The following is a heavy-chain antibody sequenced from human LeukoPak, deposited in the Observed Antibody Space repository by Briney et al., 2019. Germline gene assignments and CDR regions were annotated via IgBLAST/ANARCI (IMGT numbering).Heavy chain of an antibody. V-gene: IGHV4-59*01. CDR1: GGSISSYY. Sequence: SETLSLTCTVSGGSISSYYWSWTRQPPGKGLEWIGYIYYSGTTNYNPSLRSRVTISVDTSKNQFSLKLSSVTAADTAVYYCARGVYIAAAQYGYWGQGTLVTVSS. CDR2: IYYSGTT. J-gene: IGHJ4*02. D-gene: IGHD6-13*01. CDR3: ARGVYIAAAQYGY.